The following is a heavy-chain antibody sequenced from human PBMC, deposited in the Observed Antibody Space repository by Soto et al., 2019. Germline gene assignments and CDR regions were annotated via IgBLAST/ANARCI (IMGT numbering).Heavy chain of an antibody. J-gene: IGHJ6*02. D-gene: IGHD5-18*01. CDR1: GGTFSSYA. Sequence: SVKVSCKASGGTFSSYAISWVRQAPGQGLEWMGGIIPIFGTANYAQKFQGRVTITADESTSTAYMELSSLRSEDTAVYYCARDLGIGYSYGLHGMDVWGQGTTVTVSS. CDR2: IIPIFGTA. CDR3: ARDLGIGYSYGLHGMDV. V-gene: IGHV1-69*13.